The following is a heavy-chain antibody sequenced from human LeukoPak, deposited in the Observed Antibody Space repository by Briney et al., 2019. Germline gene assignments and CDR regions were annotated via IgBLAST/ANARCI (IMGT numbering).Heavy chain of an antibody. CDR1: GGSISSSSYY. V-gene: IGHV4-39*07. CDR3: ARVRWGDGYNRGFDY. CDR2: IYHSGST. J-gene: IGHJ4*02. Sequence: SETLSLTCTVSGGSISSSSYYWGWIRQPPGKGLEWIGSIYHSGSTYYNPSLKSRVTISVDTSKNQFSLKLSSVTAADTAVYYCARVRWGDGYNRGFDYWGQGTLVTVSS. D-gene: IGHD5-24*01.